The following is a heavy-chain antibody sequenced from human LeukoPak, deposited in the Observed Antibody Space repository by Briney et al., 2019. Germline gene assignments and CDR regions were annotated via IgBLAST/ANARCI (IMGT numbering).Heavy chain of an antibody. V-gene: IGHV1-18*01. J-gene: IGHJ5*02. CDR2: ISVYNGDT. D-gene: IGHD5-12*01. Sequence: AALKVSCKPSLYTFIRSGISWVRQAPEQRGEWMGWISVYNGDTNYAQKLQGRVTMTTDTSTSTAYMELKSLRSDDTAVHYCARQLGIVATIHDGFDPWGQGTLVTVSS. CDR1: LYTFIRSG. CDR3: ARQLGIVATIHDGFDP.